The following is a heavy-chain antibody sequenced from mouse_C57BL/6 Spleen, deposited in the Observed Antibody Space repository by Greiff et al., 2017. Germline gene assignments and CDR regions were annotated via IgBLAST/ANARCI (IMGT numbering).Heavy chain of an antibody. J-gene: IGHJ3*01. CDR1: GYTFTDYW. D-gene: IGHD3-1*01. V-gene: IGHV1-9*01. CDR3: ARSGSGSWFAY. CDR2: ILPGSGST. Sequence: QVQLKESGAELMKPGASVKLSCKATGYTFTDYWIRWVKQRPGHGLEWIGEILPGSGSTYYNEKFKGQATFTADTSSNTAYMQLSSLTTEDSAIDYCARSGSGSWFAYWGQGTLVTVSA.